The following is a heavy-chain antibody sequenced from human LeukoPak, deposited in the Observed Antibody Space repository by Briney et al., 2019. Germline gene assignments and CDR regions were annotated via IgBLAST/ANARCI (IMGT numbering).Heavy chain of an antibody. V-gene: IGHV4-39*01. Sequence: SETLSLTCTVSGGSISSSSYYWGWIRQPPGKGLEWIGSIYYSGSTYYNPSLKSRVTISVDTSKNQFSLKLSSVTAADTAVYYCARNPLGRPNESGRLFDYWGQGTLVTVSS. CDR1: GGSISSSSYY. CDR3: ARNPLGRPNESGRLFDY. J-gene: IGHJ4*02. D-gene: IGHD3-10*01. CDR2: IYYSGST.